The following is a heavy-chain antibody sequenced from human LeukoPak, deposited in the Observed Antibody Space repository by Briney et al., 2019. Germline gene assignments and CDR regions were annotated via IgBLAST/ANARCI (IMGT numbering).Heavy chain of an antibody. CDR1: GYTFTIYY. Sequence: ASVKVSCKASGYTFTIYYMHWVRQARGQGIEWMGIINPGGGTTTYAQKFQGRVTMTMDTSTTTIYIELSSLRSEDTAVYYCAREVTPEGTTVTNAAWYFDLWGRGTLVTVSS. D-gene: IGHD4-17*01. V-gene: IGHV1-46*01. CDR3: AREVTPEGTTVTNAAWYFDL. J-gene: IGHJ2*01. CDR2: INPGGGTT.